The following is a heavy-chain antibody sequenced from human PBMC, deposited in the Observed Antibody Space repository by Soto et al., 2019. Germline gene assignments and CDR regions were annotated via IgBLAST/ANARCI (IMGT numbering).Heavy chain of an antibody. CDR2: ISSGSSTI. J-gene: IGHJ5*02. CDR3: ARDTNDSSGWLNWFDP. CDR1: GFTFSTHS. Sequence: GGSLRLSCAASGFTFSTHSMNWVRQAPGKGLEWVSYISSGSSTIYYADSVRGRFTISRDNAKNSLYLQMSSLRDEDTAVYYCARDTNDSSGWLNWFDPWGQGTLVTVSS. D-gene: IGHD6-19*01. V-gene: IGHV3-48*02.